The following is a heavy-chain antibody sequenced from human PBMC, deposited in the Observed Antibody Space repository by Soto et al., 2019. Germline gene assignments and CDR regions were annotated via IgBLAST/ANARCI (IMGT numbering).Heavy chain of an antibody. Sequence: QVQLVQSGAEVKKPGSSVKVSCKASGDTFTTNSLNWVRQAPGQGLEWMGGIIPVVGTTKYAQKYQDRVTTTGDKSTNTAYMELSSLRCDDTAVYYCARGLLYATTYFDYWGQGTPVTVSS. D-gene: IGHD2-8*01. V-gene: IGHV1-69*06. CDR1: GDTFTTNS. CDR3: ARGLLYATTYFDY. J-gene: IGHJ4*02. CDR2: IIPVVGTT.